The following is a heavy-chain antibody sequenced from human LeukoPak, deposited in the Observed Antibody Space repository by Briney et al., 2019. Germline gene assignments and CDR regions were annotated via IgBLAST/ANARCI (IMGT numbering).Heavy chain of an antibody. Sequence: SETLTLTCTVSGCSISSSYWSWIRQPPGKGLEWIGYIYYTGSTNYNPSLKSRVTISVDTSKNKFSLELSSVTAADTAVYYCASSSWYGNRFDPWGQGTLVTVSS. D-gene: IGHD6-13*01. CDR3: ASSSWYGNRFDP. CDR1: GCSISSSY. J-gene: IGHJ5*02. V-gene: IGHV4-59*01. CDR2: IYYTGST.